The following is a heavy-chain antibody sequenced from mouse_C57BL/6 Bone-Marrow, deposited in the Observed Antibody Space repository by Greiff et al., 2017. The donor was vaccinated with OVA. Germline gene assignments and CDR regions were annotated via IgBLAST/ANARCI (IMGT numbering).Heavy chain of an antibody. CDR3: ARGRFITTVMDY. CDR2: ISSGSSTI. J-gene: IGHJ4*01. Sequence: EVHLVESGGGLVKPGGSLKLSCAASGFTFSDYGMHWVRQAPEEGLEWVAYISSGSSTIYYADTVKGRFTIARDNAKNTLFLQMASLRSEDTAMYYCARGRFITTVMDYWGQGTSVTVSS. CDR1: GFTFSDYG. D-gene: IGHD1-1*01. V-gene: IGHV5-17*01.